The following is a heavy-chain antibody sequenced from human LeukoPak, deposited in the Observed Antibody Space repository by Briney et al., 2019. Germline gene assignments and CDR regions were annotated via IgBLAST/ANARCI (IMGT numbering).Heavy chain of an antibody. CDR1: GGSFSRYY. Sequence: SETLSLTCAVYGGSFSRYYWSWIRQSPGQGLEWIAEIDHRGDTNYNPSVKSRVTISVDTSNNQFALKVRSLSAADTAVYYCARGATISETGYFDFWGQGTLVTVSS. CDR3: ARGATISETGYFDF. V-gene: IGHV4-34*01. J-gene: IGHJ4*03. D-gene: IGHD5-24*01. CDR2: IDHRGDT.